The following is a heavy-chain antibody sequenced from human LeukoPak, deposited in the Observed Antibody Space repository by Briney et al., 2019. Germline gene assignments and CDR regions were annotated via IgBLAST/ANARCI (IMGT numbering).Heavy chain of an antibody. J-gene: IGHJ3*02. CDR3: ARAYHYYDSSGYYYAVAFDI. Sequence: ASVKVSCKASGYTFTSYDINWVRQATGQGLEWMGWMNPNSGNAGYAQKFQGRVTITRNTSISTAYMELSSLRSEDTAVYYCARAYHYYDSSGYYYAVAFDIWGQGTMVTVSS. CDR1: GYTFTSYD. V-gene: IGHV1-8*03. CDR2: MNPNSGNA. D-gene: IGHD3-22*01.